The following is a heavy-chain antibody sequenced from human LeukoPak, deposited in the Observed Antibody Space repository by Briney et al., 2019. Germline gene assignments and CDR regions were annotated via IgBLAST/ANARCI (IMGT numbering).Heavy chain of an antibody. CDR2: IYYSGST. J-gene: IGHJ3*02. CDR3: ARDCSSTSCYYAFDI. D-gene: IGHD2-2*01. Sequence: SETLSLTCTVSGGSISSGGYYWRWIRQHPGKGLEWIGYIYYSGSTYYNPSLKSRVTISVDTSKNQFSLKLSSVTAADTAVYYCARDCSSTSCYYAFDIWGQGTMVTVSS. V-gene: IGHV4-31*03. CDR1: GGSISSGGYY.